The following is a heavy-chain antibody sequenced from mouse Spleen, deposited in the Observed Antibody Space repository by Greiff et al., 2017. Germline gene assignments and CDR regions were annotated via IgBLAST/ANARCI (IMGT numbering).Heavy chain of an antibody. J-gene: IGHJ3*01. V-gene: IGHV1-42*01. CDR2: INPSTGGT. CDR1: GYSFTGYY. D-gene: IGHD2-14*01. Sequence: VQLQQSGPELVKPGASVKISCKASGYSFTGYYMNWVKQSPEKSLEWIGEINPSTGGTTYTQKFKAKATLTVDKSSSTAYMQLKSLTSEDSAVYYCARSYRYSFAYWGQGTLVTVSA. CDR3: ARSYRYSFAY.